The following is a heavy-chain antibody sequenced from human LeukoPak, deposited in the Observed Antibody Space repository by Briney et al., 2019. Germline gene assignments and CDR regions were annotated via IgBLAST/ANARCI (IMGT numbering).Heavy chain of an antibody. CDR1: GFTFSSYA. J-gene: IGHJ4*02. Sequence: PGGSLRLSCAASGFTFSSYAMHWVRQAPGKGLEYVSAISSNGGSTYYANSVKGRFTISRDNSKNTLYLQMGSLRAEDMAVYYCARVGRPYYDFWSGYYETYYFDYWGQGTLVTVSS. CDR3: ARVGRPYYDFWSGYYETYYFDY. CDR2: ISSNGGST. V-gene: IGHV3-64*01. D-gene: IGHD3-3*01.